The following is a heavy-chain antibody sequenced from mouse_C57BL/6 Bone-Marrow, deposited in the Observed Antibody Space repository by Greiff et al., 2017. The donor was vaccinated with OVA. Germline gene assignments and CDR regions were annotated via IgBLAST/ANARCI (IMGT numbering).Heavy chain of an antibody. CDR1: GYTFTSYW. V-gene: IGHV1-64*01. D-gene: IGHD1-1*01. CDR2: IHPHSGST. Sequence: QVQLQQPGAELVKPGASVKLSCKASGYTFTSYWMHWVKQRPGQGLEWIGMIHPHSGSTNYNEKFKSKATLTVDKSSSTAYMQLSSLTSEDSAVYYCARAVTTVEFSYWGQGTLVTVSA. CDR3: ARAVTTVEFSY. J-gene: IGHJ3*01.